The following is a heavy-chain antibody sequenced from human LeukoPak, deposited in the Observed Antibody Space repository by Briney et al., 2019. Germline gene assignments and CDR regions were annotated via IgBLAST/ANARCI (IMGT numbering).Heavy chain of an antibody. Sequence: GRSLRLSCAASGFTFSSYGMHWVRQAPGKGLEWVAVISYDGSNKYYADSVKGRFTLSRDNSKNTLYLQMNSLRAEDTAVYYCAKEFQQLSDLLRDWGQGTLVTVSS. CDR3: AKEFQQLSDLLRD. V-gene: IGHV3-30*18. J-gene: IGHJ4*02. D-gene: IGHD6-13*01. CDR2: ISYDGSNK. CDR1: GFTFSSYG.